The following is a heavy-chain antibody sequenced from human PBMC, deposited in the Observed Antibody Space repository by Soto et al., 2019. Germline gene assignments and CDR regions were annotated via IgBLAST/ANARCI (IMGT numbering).Heavy chain of an antibody. J-gene: IGHJ4*02. D-gene: IGHD2-21*02. CDR2: IIPIFGTA. Sequence: QVQLVQSGAEVKKPGSSVKVSCKASGGTFSSYAISWVRQAPGQGLEWMGGIIPIFGTANYAQKFQGRVTITADESTSTAYMELSRLRSEDTAVYYCARGPYCGGDCYLSYFDYWGQGTLVTVSS. V-gene: IGHV1-69*12. CDR3: ARGPYCGGDCYLSYFDY. CDR1: GGTFSSYA.